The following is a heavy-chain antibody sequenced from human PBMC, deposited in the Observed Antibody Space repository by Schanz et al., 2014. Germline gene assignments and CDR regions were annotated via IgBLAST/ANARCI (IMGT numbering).Heavy chain of an antibody. V-gene: IGHV1-69*04. CDR2: IIPILGIA. Sequence: QVQLAQSGAEVKKPGASVKVSCKASGYTFTSHGIIWVRQAPGQGLEWMGRIIPILGIANYAQKFQGRVTITADRSTSTAYMELSSLRSEDTAVYYCARGDGDYPTDFWGQGTLVTVSS. CDR3: ARGDGDYPTDF. CDR1: GYTFTSHG. J-gene: IGHJ4*02. D-gene: IGHD4-17*01.